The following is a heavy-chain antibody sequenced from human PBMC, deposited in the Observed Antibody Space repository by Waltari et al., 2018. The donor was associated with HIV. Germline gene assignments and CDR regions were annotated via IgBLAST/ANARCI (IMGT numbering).Heavy chain of an antibody. CDR3: ARVPFASSWSADSFDV. J-gene: IGHJ3*01. CDR2: IWYEGSKK. V-gene: IGHV3-33*01. Sequence: VQLEESGGGVVQPGRSRRLSCAASGFRVSDYGMHWVRQAPGKGLTWVAVIWYEGSKKEYSDSVKGRFTISKDNSKNTLFLQMNSLRVDDTAVYFCARVPFASSWSADSFDVWGPGTRITVSS. D-gene: IGHD6-13*01. CDR1: GFRVSDYG.